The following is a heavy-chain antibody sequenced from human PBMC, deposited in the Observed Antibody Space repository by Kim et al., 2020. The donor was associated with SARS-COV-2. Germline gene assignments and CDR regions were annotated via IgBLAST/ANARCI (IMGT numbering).Heavy chain of an antibody. CDR3: ARAPVAGAAWGY. V-gene: IGHV3-30*03. Sequence: GSLRLSCAASGFTFSSYGMHWVRQAPGKGLEWVAVISYDGSNKYYADSVKGRFTISRDNSKNTLYLQMNSLRAEDTAVYYCARAPVAGAAWGYWGQGTLVTVSS. D-gene: IGHD6-19*01. J-gene: IGHJ4*02. CDR2: ISYDGSNK. CDR1: GFTFSSYG.